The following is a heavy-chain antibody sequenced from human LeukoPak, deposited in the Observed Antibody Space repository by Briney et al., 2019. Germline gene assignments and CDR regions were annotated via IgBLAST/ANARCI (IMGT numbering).Heavy chain of an antibody. J-gene: IGHJ4*02. CDR3: ARVASYDFWSGYSQFIDY. CDR2: IYHSGST. Sequence: KTGGSLRLSCAASGFTFSSSAMSWVRQPPGKGLEWIGEIYHSGSTNYNPSLKSRVTISVDKSKNQFSLKLSSVTAADTAVYYCARVASYDFWSGYSQFIDYWGQGTLVTVSS. D-gene: IGHD3-3*01. CDR1: GFTFSSSA. V-gene: IGHV4-4*02.